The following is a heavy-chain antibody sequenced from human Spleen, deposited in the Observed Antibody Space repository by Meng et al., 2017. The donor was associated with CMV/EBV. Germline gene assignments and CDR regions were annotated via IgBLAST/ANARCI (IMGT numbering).Heavy chain of an antibody. V-gene: IGHV3-33*06. CDR3: AKELGYSSGWSPIDY. D-gene: IGHD6-19*01. CDR1: GFTFSSYG. J-gene: IGHJ4*02. CDR2: IWYDGSNK. Sequence: GESLKISCAASGFTFSSYGMHWVRQAPGKGLEWVAVIWYDGSNKYYADSVKGRFTISRDNSKNTLYLQMNSLRAEDTAVYYCAKELGYSSGWSPIDYWGQGTLVTVSS.